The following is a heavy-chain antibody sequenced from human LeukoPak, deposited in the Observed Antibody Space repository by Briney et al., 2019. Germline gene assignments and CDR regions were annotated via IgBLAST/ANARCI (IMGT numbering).Heavy chain of an antibody. J-gene: IGHJ5*02. D-gene: IGHD3-10*01. CDR3: ARISTTMIRGVTNWFDP. CDR1: GFTFNDYG. V-gene: IGHV3-20*04. Sequence: GGSLRLSCAASGFTFNDYGLSWVRQAPGKGLEWVSDINWNGGSTGYADSVKGRFTISRDNAKNSLYLQMNSLRAEDTALYFCARISTTMIRGVTNWFDPWGQGTLVTVSS. CDR2: INWNGGST.